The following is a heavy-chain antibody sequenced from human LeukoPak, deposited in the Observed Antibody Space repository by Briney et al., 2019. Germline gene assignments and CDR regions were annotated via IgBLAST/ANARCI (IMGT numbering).Heavy chain of an antibody. J-gene: IGHJ4*02. Sequence: ASVKVSCKASGYTLTSYDINWVRQATGQGLEWMGWMNPNCGNTGYAQKFQGRVTMTRNTSISTAYMELSSLRSEDTAVYYCARGHNALYYYYSSLGYWGQGTLVTVSS. CDR3: ARGHNALYYYYSSLGY. V-gene: IGHV1-8*01. CDR2: MNPNCGNT. CDR1: GYTLTSYD. D-gene: IGHD3-22*01.